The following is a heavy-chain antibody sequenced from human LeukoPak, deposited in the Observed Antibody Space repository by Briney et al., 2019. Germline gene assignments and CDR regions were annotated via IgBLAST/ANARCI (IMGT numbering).Heavy chain of an antibody. V-gene: IGHV4-39*07. J-gene: IGHJ3*02. CDR3: ARYSSGWYHAFDI. CDR1: GGSISSSSYY. CDR2: IYYSGST. Sequence: SETLSLTCTVSGGSISSSSYYWGWIRQPPGKGLEWIGSIYYSGSTYYNPSLKSRVTISVDTSKNQFSLKLSSVTAADTAVYYCARYSSGWYHAFDIWGQGTMVTVSS. D-gene: IGHD6-19*01.